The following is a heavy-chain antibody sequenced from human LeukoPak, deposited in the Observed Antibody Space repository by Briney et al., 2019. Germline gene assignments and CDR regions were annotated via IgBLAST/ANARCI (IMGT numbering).Heavy chain of an antibody. V-gene: IGHV4-59*05. CDR2: IYYSGST. D-gene: IGHD6-19*01. CDR3: ARHYIAVAGTERDGYNFDYFDY. Sequence: ASETLSLTCTVSGGSISSYYWSWIRQPAGKGLEWIGSIYYSGSTYYNPSLKSRVTISVDTSKNQFSLKLSSVTATDTAVYYCARHYIAVAGTERDGYNFDYFDYWGQGTLVTVSS. CDR1: GGSISSYY. J-gene: IGHJ4*02.